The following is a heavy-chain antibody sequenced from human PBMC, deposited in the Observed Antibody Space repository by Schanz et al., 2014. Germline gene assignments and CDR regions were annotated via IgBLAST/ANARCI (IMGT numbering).Heavy chain of an antibody. V-gene: IGHV4-61*02. J-gene: IGHJ5*02. CDR3: AREPLSGYNWFDP. D-gene: IGHD6-25*01. Sequence: QVQLQESGPGLVKPSQTLSLTCIVSGGSISSGTYYWSWLRQPAGKGLEWIGRIYTSGSTNYNPSRKSRVTKPLATPKTQSSLKRSSVTAADTAVYYCAREPLSGYNWFDPWGQGSLVTVSS. CDR2: IYTSGST. CDR1: GGSISSGTYY.